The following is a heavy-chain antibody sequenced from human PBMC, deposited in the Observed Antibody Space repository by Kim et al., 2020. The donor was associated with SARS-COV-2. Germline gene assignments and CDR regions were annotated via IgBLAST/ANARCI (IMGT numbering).Heavy chain of an antibody. CDR2: GGST. CDR3: ARFYGVGY. J-gene: IGHJ4*02. V-gene: IGHV3-64*01. D-gene: IGHD4-17*01. Sequence: GGSTYYANSVKGRFTISRDNSKNTLYLQMCSLRAEDMAVYYCARFYGVGYWGQGTLVTVSS.